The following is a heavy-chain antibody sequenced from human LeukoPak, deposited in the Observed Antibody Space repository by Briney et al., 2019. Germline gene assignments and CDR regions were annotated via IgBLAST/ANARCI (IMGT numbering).Heavy chain of an antibody. V-gene: IGHV3-33*06. J-gene: IGHJ4*02. Sequence: GRSLRLSCAASGFTFSSYGMHWVRQAPGKGLEWVAVIWYDGSNKYYADSVKGRFTISRDNSKNTLYLQMNSLRAGDTAVYYCAKDEVGAAPYWGQGTLVTVSS. D-gene: IGHD1-26*01. CDR3: AKDEVGAAPY. CDR2: IWYDGSNK. CDR1: GFTFSSYG.